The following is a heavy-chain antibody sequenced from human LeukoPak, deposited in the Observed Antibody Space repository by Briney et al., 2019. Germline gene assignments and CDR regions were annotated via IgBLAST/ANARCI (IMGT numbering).Heavy chain of an antibody. Sequence: SETLSLTCSVSGGSISNHYWSWIRQPPGKGLEWIAHIYSSGTTTYNPSLKSRVTISVDTSKSQTSLKVRSVTAADTAVYYCARHLGVGSYPLDSWGQGTLVTVSS. CDR1: GGSISNHY. V-gene: IGHV4-59*08. CDR2: IYSSGTT. J-gene: IGHJ4*02. D-gene: IGHD1-26*01. CDR3: ARHLGVGSYPLDS.